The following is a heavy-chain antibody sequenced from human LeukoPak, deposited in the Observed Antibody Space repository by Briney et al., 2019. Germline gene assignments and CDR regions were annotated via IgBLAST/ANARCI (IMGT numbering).Heavy chain of an antibody. J-gene: IGHJ4*02. CDR1: GFTFSSYA. V-gene: IGHV3-23*01. CDR3: EKDTEDTYDFWGGYYSSFDY. Sequence: GGSLRPSCAASGFTFSSYAMSWVRQAPGKGLEWVSAISGSGGSTYYADSVKGRFTISRDNSKNTLYLQMNSLRAEDTAVYYCEKDTEDTYDFWGGYYSSFDYWGQGTLVTVSS. D-gene: IGHD3-3*01. CDR2: ISGSGGST.